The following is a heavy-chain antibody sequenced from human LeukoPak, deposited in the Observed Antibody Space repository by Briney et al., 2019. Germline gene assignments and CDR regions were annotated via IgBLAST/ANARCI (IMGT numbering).Heavy chain of an antibody. CDR2: INPRGGST. CDR1: GYTLTSYY. CDR3: ARDWRMTTVVTPSVAFDN. Sequence: ASVKVSCKASGYTLTSYYMNWVRQAPGQGLEWMGIINPRGGSTSYAQKLQGRVTLTRDTSTSTVYMELSSLRSEDTAVYYCARDWRMTTVVTPSVAFDNWGQGTLVTVSS. J-gene: IGHJ4*02. D-gene: IGHD4-4*01. V-gene: IGHV1-46*01.